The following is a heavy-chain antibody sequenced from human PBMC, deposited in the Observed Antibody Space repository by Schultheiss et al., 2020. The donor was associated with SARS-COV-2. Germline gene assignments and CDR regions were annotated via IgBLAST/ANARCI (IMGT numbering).Heavy chain of an antibody. CDR1: GFTFTSSA. V-gene: IGHV1-58*02. D-gene: IGHD6-6*01. Sequence: SVKVSCKASGFTFTSSAMQWVRQARGQRLEWIGWIVVGSGNTNYAQKLQGRVTMTTDTSTSTAYMELRSLRSDDTAVYYCARFRRSVAARQEAGWFDPWGQGTLGTVSS. CDR2: IVVGSGNT. J-gene: IGHJ5*02. CDR3: ARFRRSVAARQEAGWFDP.